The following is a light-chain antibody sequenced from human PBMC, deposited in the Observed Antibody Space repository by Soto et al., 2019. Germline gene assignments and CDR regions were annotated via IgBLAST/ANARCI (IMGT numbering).Light chain of an antibody. J-gene: IGLJ1*01. CDR2: EVV. V-gene: IGLV2-8*01. Sequence: QSVLTQPPSASGSRGQSVTISWTGTKNDIGVYDFVSWYQHHPGKAPRLIIYEVVQRPSGVPDRFSGSKSGNTASLTVSGLQAADEADYFCKSYAGSNTYVFGSGTKVTV. CDR1: KNDIGVYDF. CDR3: KSYAGSNTYV.